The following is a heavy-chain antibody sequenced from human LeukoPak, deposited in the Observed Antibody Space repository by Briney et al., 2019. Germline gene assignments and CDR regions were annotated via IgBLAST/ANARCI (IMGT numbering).Heavy chain of an antibody. J-gene: IGHJ4*02. D-gene: IGHD6-13*01. CDR3: ATSYSSNWYYYFDY. V-gene: IGHV5-51*01. CDR2: IYPGDSDT. Sequence: GESLKISCKGSGHSFTNYWIGWVRQMPGKGLEWMGVIYPGDSDTRYSPSFQGQVTISADKSISTAYLQWSSLKASDTAMYYCATSYSSNWYYYFDYWGQGTLVTVSS. CDR1: GHSFTNYW.